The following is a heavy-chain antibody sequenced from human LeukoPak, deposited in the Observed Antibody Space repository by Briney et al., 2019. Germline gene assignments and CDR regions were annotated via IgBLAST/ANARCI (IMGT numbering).Heavy chain of an antibody. V-gene: IGHV4-34*01. CDR1: GGSFSGYY. CDR2: INHSGST. Sequence: SETLSLTCAVYGGSFSGYYWSWIRQPPGKGLEWTGEINHSGSTNYNPSLKSRVTISVDTSKNQFSLKLSSVTAADTAVYYCARTMGDYWGQGTLVTVSS. D-gene: IGHD4/OR15-4a*01. J-gene: IGHJ4*02. CDR3: ARTMGDY.